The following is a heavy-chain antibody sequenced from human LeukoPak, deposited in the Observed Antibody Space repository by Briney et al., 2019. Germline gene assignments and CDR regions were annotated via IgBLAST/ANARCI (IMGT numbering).Heavy chain of an antibody. CDR1: GGSISSYY. Sequence: SETLSLTCTVSGGSISSYYWSWIRQPPGKGLEWIGEINHSGSTNYNPSLKSRVTISVDTSKNQFSLKLSSVTAADTAVYYCASIGTAALRGAFDIWGQGTMVTVSS. CDR3: ASIGTAALRGAFDI. V-gene: IGHV4-34*01. D-gene: IGHD6-13*01. J-gene: IGHJ3*02. CDR2: INHSGST.